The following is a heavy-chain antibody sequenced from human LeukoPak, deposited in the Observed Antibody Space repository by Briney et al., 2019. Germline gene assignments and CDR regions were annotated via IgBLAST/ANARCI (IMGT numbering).Heavy chain of an antibody. V-gene: IGHV1-24*01. CDR2: FDPEDGET. J-gene: IGHJ3*02. CDR3: ATPPPYYGSGSYYNVWAFDI. CDR1: GYTLTELS. Sequence: ASVKVSCKVSGYTLTELSMHWVRQAPGKGLERMGGFDPEDGETIYAQKFQGRVTMTEDTSTDTAYMELSSLRSEDTAVYYCATPPPYYGSGSYYNVWAFDIWGQGTMVTVSS. D-gene: IGHD3-10*01.